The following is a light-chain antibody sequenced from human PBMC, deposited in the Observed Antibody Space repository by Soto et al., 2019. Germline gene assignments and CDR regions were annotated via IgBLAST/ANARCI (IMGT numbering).Light chain of an antibody. J-gene: IGKJ1*01. Sequence: EIVLTQSPGTLSLSPGERATLSCKASQSVSSNFLAWYQHKPGQAPRLLIYGASYRATDIPYRFSGSGSGPDFTLTITRLEPEDFPVYYCQQYGTSPPTFGQGTKVEI. CDR1: QSVSSNF. V-gene: IGKV3-20*01. CDR2: GAS. CDR3: QQYGTSPPT.